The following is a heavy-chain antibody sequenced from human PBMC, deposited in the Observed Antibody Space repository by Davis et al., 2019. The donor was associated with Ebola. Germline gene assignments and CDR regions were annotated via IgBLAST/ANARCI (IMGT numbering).Heavy chain of an antibody. CDR3: ATPGDYYYYGMDV. V-gene: IGHV1-69*13. CDR1: GYTFTSYG. CDR2: IIPIFGTA. J-gene: IGHJ6*02. D-gene: IGHD3-10*01. Sequence: SVKVSCKASGYTFTSYGISWVRQAPGQGLEWMGGIIPIFGTANYAQKFQGRVTITADESTSTAYMELSSLRSEDTAVYYCATPGDYYYYGMDVWGQGTTVTVSS.